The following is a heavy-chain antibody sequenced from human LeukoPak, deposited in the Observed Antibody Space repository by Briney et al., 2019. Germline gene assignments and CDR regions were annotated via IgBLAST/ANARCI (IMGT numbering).Heavy chain of an antibody. CDR3: ARDHTAAGIIFDY. Sequence: PGGSLRLSCAASGFTFSSHWMSWVRQAPGKGLEWVADINQDGSEKYYVDSVKGRFIISRDNVKNSLHLQMNSLRAEDTAVYYCARDHTAAGIIFDYWGQGALVTVSS. J-gene: IGHJ4*02. V-gene: IGHV3-7*01. CDR1: GFTFSSHW. D-gene: IGHD5-18*01. CDR2: INQDGSEK.